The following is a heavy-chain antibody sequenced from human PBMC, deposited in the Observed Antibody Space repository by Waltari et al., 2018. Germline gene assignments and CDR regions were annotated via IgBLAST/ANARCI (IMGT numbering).Heavy chain of an antibody. D-gene: IGHD6-13*01. CDR2: VRYDGSEK. V-gene: IGHV3-30*02. J-gene: IGHJ4*02. Sequence: QVQLVESGGGVVQPGGSLRLSCAASGIPFRGTGRPLVRRAPGKGLEWLAVVRYDGSEKYYADSVKGRFTISRDNSENTVYLQLNSLRADDTAVYYCGRDMGSSWYPRYCDYWGQGTLVTVSS. CDR3: GRDMGSSWYPRYCDY. CDR1: GIPFRGTG.